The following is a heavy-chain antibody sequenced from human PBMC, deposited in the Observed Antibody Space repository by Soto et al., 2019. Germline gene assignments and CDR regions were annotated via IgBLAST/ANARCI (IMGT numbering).Heavy chain of an antibody. CDR1: GFTFSSYA. J-gene: IGHJ3*02. V-gene: IGHV3-30-3*01. CDR2: ISYDGSNK. D-gene: IGHD6-13*01. Sequence: QVQLVESGGGVVQPGRSLRLSCAASGFTFSSYAMHWVRQAPGKGLERVAVISYDGSNKYYADSVKGRFTISRDNSKYTVYLQMNSLRAEDTAVYYCARVWIAAAGFDAFDIWGHGTMVTVSS. CDR3: ARVWIAAAGFDAFDI.